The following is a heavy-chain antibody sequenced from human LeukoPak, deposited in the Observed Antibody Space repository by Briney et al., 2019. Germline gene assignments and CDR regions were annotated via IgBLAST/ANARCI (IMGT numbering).Heavy chain of an antibody. V-gene: IGHV1-2*02. D-gene: IGHD3-16*02. CDR2: MDPNSGGT. CDR1: GYTLTGYY. Sequence: ASVKVSCKASGYTLTGYYMHWVRQAPGQGLEWMGWMDPNSGGTKYAQKFQGRVTMTGGTSISTAYMELSRLRSDDTAMYYCARDKLGLGELSLYDQWGQGTLVTVFS. J-gene: IGHJ5*02. CDR3: ARDKLGLGELSLYDQ.